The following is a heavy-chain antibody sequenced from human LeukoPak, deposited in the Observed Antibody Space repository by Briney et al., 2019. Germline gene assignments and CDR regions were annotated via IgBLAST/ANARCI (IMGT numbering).Heavy chain of an antibody. J-gene: IGHJ4*02. D-gene: IGHD5-18*01. CDR1: GFTFSSYA. CDR3: ARDLPTPHTAMVSYYFDY. CDR2: ISYDGSNK. V-gene: IGHV3-30-3*01. Sequence: GRSLRLSCAASGFTFSSYAMHWVRQAPGKGLEWVAVISYDGSNKYYADSVKGRFTISRDNSKNTLYLQMNSLRAEDTAVYYCARDLPTPHTAMVSYYFDYWGQGTLVTVSS.